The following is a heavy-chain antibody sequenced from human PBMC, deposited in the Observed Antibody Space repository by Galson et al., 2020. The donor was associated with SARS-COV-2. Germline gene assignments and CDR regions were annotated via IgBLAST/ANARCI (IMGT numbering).Heavy chain of an antibody. CDR2: INPNSGDT. D-gene: IGHD2-21*01. CDR1: GYTFIGYY. CDR3: ARRGPIVSEAFDI. Sequence: ASVKVSCKASGYTFIGYYMHWVRQAPGQGLELMGWINPNSGDTNYAQKFQGRVTMTRDTSISTAYMELTRLTSDDTAVYYCARRGPIVSEAFDIWGQGTMVTVS. V-gene: IGHV1-2*02. J-gene: IGHJ3*02.